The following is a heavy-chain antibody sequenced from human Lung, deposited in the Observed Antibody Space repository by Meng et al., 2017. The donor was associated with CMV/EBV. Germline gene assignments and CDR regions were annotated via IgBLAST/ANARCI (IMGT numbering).Heavy chain of an antibody. D-gene: IGHD3-16*01. J-gene: IGHJ4*02. Sequence: SCKASGGSFSTYSISWVRQAPGQGLEWMGRITPILGTANYAQKFQGRVTITADKSTSTAYMELSSLRSEDTAVYYCARGPGELYYFDYWGQGTLVTVSS. CDR3: ARGPGELYYFDY. V-gene: IGHV1-69*08. CDR2: ITPILGTA. CDR1: GGSFSTYS.